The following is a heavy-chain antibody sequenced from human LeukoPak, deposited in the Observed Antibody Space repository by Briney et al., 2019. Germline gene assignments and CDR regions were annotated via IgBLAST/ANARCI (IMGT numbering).Heavy chain of an antibody. D-gene: IGHD1-7*01. J-gene: IGHJ4*02. Sequence: PGGSRRLSCVASGFTFSKFTMSWVRQAPGKGLEWVSAISGSGGSTYYADSVKGRFTISRDNSKNTLYLQMNSLRAEDTAVYYCAKEITNWNYVPPDYWGQGTLVTVSS. CDR1: GFTFSKFT. CDR3: AKEITNWNYVPPDY. CDR2: ISGSGGST. V-gene: IGHV3-23*01.